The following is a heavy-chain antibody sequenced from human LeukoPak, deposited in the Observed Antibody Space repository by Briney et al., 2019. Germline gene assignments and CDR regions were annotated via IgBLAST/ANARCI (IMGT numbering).Heavy chain of an antibody. D-gene: IGHD4/OR15-4a*01. CDR3: AREGLYGAPDY. J-gene: IGHJ4*02. Sequence: GGSLRLSCAASGFTFSSYWMHWVREGPGKGLGWVSRINRDGSDTGHADSVKGRFTISRDNGKNTLYLQMNSLRSEDTAVYYCAREGLYGAPDYWGQGTLVTVSS. CDR2: INRDGSDT. V-gene: IGHV3-74*01. CDR1: GFTFSSYW.